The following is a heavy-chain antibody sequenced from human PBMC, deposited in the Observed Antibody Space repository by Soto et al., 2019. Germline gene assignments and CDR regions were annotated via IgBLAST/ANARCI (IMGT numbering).Heavy chain of an antibody. CDR1: GFTFSSYA. CDR3: AKESWALELHLPWFDP. J-gene: IGHJ5*02. CDR2: ISGSGGST. D-gene: IGHD1-7*01. Sequence: EVQLLESGGGLVQPGGSLRLSCAASGFTFSSYAMSWVRQAPGKGLEWVSAISGSGGSTYYADSVKGRFTISRDNSKNTLYLQMNSLRAEDTAVYYCAKESWALELHLPWFDPWGQGTLVTVSS. V-gene: IGHV3-23*01.